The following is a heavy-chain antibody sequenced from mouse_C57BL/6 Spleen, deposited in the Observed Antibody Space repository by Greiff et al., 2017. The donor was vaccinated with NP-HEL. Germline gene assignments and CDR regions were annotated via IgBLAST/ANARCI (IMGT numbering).Heavy chain of an antibody. CDR3: TRGGLYGSSFFMDY. CDR1: GFTFSSYA. V-gene: IGHV5-9-1*02. CDR2: ISSGGDYI. D-gene: IGHD1-1*01. Sequence: EVKLVESGEGLVKPGGSLKLSCAASGFTFSSYAMSWVRQTPEKRLEWVAYISSGGDYIYYADTVKGRFTISRDNARNTLYLQMSSLKSEDTAMYYCTRGGLYGSSFFMDYWGQGTSVTVSS. J-gene: IGHJ4*01.